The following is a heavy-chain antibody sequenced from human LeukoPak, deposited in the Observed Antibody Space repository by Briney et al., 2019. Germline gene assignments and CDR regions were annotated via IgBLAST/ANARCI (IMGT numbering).Heavy chain of an antibody. Sequence: SGGSLRLSCAASGFTFSSYSMNWVRQAPGKGLEWVSSISSISSYIYYADSVKGRFTVSRDNAKNSLYLQMDSLRAEDTAVYYCAKDLGVSGWSAFDYWGQGTLVTVSS. J-gene: IGHJ4*02. V-gene: IGHV3-21*01. CDR1: GFTFSSYS. CDR3: AKDLGVSGWSAFDY. CDR2: ISSISSYI. D-gene: IGHD6-19*01.